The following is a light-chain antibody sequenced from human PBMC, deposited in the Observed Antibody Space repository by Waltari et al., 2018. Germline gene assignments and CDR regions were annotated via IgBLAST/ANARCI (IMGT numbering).Light chain of an antibody. CDR1: QSLVHRDGNTY. CDR3: MQSIYWPWT. Sequence: DVVMTQSPLSRPVTLGRPASTSCKSSQSLVHRDGNTYLNWFQQRPGQSPTRLIYKVSNRDSGVPDRFSGSGSGTDFTLIISRVEAEDVGVYYCMQSIYWPWTFGHGTKVEVK. J-gene: IGKJ1*01. V-gene: IGKV2-30*02. CDR2: KVS.